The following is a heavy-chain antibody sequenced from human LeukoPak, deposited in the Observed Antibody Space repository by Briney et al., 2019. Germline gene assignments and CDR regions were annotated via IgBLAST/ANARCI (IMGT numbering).Heavy chain of an antibody. V-gene: IGHV3-33*01. CDR1: GFTFSSYG. Sequence: GRSLRLSCAASGFTFSSYGMHWVRQAPGKGLEWVAVIWYDGSNKYYADSVKGRFTISRDNSKNTPYLQMNSLRAEDTAVYYCARDATLRIAVAAYWGQGTLVTVSS. CDR2: IWYDGSNK. CDR3: ARDATLRIAVAAY. J-gene: IGHJ4*02. D-gene: IGHD6-19*01.